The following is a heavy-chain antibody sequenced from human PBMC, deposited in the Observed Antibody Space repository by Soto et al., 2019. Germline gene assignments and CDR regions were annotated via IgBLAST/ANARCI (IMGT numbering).Heavy chain of an antibody. CDR1: GGTFSSYA. D-gene: IGHD5-12*01. CDR3: ARVGGGYSGYDYYYGMDV. V-gene: IGHV1-69*13. J-gene: IGHJ6*02. CDR2: IIPIFGTA. Sequence: GASVKVSCKASGGTFSSYAISWVRQAPGQGLEWMGGIIPIFGTANYAQKFQGRVTITADESTSTAYMELSSLRSEDTAVYYCARVGGGYSGYDYYYGMDVWGQGTTVTVSS.